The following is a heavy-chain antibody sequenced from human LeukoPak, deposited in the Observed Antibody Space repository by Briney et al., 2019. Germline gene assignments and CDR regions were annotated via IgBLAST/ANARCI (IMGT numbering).Heavy chain of an antibody. D-gene: IGHD6-13*01. Sequence: SETLSLTCTVSGGSISSGSYYWGWIRQPPGKGLEWIGSIYYSGSTYYNPSLKTRVTISVDTSKNQFSLKLSSVTAADTAVYYCARPRGRQLARGGYFDYWGQGTLVTVSS. V-gene: IGHV4-39*07. CDR2: IYYSGST. CDR3: ARPRGRQLARGGYFDY. J-gene: IGHJ4*02. CDR1: GGSISSGSYY.